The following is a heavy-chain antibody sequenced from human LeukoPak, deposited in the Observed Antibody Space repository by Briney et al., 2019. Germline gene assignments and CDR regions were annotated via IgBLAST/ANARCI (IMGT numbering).Heavy chain of an antibody. J-gene: IGHJ4*02. Sequence: PGGSLRLSCAASGFTFSSYGMHWVRQAPGQGLEWLGWINPNSGGTNYAQKFQGRVTMTRDTSISTAYMELSRLRSDDTAVYYCARDPKSVWFGESEYYFDYWGQGTLVTVSS. CDR1: GFTFSSYG. CDR2: INPNSGGT. CDR3: ARDPKSVWFGESEYYFDY. D-gene: IGHD3-10*01. V-gene: IGHV1-2*02.